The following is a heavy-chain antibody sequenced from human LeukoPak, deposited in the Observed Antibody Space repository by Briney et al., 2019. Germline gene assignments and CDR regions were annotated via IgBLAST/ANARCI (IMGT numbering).Heavy chain of an antibody. CDR2: IHPNGRT. D-gene: IGHD3-3*01. V-gene: IGHV4-34*01. CDR3: ARVLLEINYDPPPARYYYYYMDV. CDR1: GGSFTGYY. Sequence: SETLSLTCAVYGGSFTGYYWSWIRQPPGEGLEWIGEIHPNGRTNYNPSLKSRVTISVDTSKNQFSLKLSSVTAADTAVYYCARVLLEINYDPPPARYYYYYMDVWGKGTTVTVSS. J-gene: IGHJ6*03.